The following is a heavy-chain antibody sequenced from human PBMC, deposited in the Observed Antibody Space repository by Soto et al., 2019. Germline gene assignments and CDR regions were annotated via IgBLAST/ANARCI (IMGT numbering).Heavy chain of an antibody. J-gene: IGHJ6*03. Sequence: SETLSLTCTVSGGSISSYYWSWIRQPPGKGLEWIGYIYYSGSTNYNPSLKSRVTISVDTSKNQFSLKLSSVTAADTAVYYCARYCSSTSCYGYYYYYMDVWGKGTTVTVSS. CDR2: IYYSGST. V-gene: IGHV4-59*01. CDR3: ARYCSSTSCYGYYYYYMDV. D-gene: IGHD2-2*01. CDR1: GGSISSYY.